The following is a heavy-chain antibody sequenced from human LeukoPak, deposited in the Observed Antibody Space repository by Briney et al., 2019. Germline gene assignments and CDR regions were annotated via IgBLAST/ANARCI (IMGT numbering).Heavy chain of an antibody. CDR3: AGSSPGGSAFDI. CDR2: ISSNGGST. Sequence: PGGSLRLSCAASGFTFSSYAMHWVRQAPGKGLEYVSAISSNGGSTYYANSVKGRFTISRDNSKNTLYLQMGSLRAEDMAVYYCAGSSPGGSAFDIWGQGTMVTVSS. J-gene: IGHJ3*02. V-gene: IGHV3-64*01. D-gene: IGHD2-15*01. CDR1: GFTFSSYA.